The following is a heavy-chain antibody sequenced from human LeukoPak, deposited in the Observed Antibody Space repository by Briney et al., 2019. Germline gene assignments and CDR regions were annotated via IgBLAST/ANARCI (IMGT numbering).Heavy chain of an antibody. CDR1: GGTFSSYA. D-gene: IGHD3-10*01. CDR3: ARSLSGSGGSLRAFDI. CDR2: IIPILGIA. J-gene: IGHJ3*02. Sequence: GSSVKVSRKASGGTFSSYAISWVRQAPGQGLEWMGRIIPILGIANYAQKFQGRVTITADKSTSTAYMELSSLRSEDTAVYYCARSLSGSGGSLRAFDIWGQGTMVTVSS. V-gene: IGHV1-69*04.